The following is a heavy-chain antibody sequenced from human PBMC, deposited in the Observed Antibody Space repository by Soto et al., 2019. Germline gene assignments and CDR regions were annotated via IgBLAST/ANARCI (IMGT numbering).Heavy chain of an antibody. J-gene: IGHJ5*02. D-gene: IGHD1-1*01. CDR1: GYTFTSYG. V-gene: IGHV1-18*04. CDR2: ISAYNGNT. Sequence: SVEVSFKASGYTFTSYGISWVRQAPGQGLEWMGWISAYNGNTNYAQKLQGRVTMTTDTSTSTAYMELRSLRSDDTAVYYCARDLVRTGTSEGPWGQGTLVTVYS. CDR3: ARDLVRTGTSEGP.